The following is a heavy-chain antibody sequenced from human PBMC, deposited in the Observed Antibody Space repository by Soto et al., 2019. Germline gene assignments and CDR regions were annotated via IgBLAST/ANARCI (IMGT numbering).Heavy chain of an antibody. CDR2: ISAYNCNT. CDR1: GYTFTSYV. CDR3: ARDKDIVLMVFRPVWLDP. Sequence: VSCKASGYTFTSYVISCVRQAPGQRLELVVWISAYNCNTNYAQKLQARVTMTTDTSTSTAYMELRSLRSDDTAVYYCARDKDIVLMVFRPVWLDPWGQGTLVTVSS. J-gene: IGHJ5*02. V-gene: IGHV1-18*01. D-gene: IGHD2-8*01.